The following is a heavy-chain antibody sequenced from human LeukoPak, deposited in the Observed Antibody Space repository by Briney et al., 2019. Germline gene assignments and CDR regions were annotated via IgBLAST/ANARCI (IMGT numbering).Heavy chain of an antibody. CDR2: INRGGSRT. V-gene: IGHV3-74*01. D-gene: IGHD5-18*01. J-gene: IGHJ4*02. CDR3: ARGGSDTAMAHDY. Sequence: GGSLRLSCAASGFTFSNHWMHWVRQAPGKGLMWVSRINRGGSRTDYADSVKGRFTISRDDAKNTLYLQLNSLRAEDTAVYFCARGGSDTAMAHDYWGQGILVTVSS. CDR1: GFTFSNHW.